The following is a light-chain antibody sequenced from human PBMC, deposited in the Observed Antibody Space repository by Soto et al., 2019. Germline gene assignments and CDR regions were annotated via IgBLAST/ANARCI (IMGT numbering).Light chain of an antibody. J-gene: IGLJ2*01. CDR2: EGS. Sequence: QSVLTQPASVSGSPGQSITISCTGISSDVGGYNYVSWYQQHPGKAPKLMIYEGSKRPSGVSNRFSGSKSGNTASLTISGLQAEDEADYYCCSYAGSSTFVVFGGGTKLTVL. CDR1: SSDVGGYNY. CDR3: CSYAGSSTFVV. V-gene: IGLV2-23*03.